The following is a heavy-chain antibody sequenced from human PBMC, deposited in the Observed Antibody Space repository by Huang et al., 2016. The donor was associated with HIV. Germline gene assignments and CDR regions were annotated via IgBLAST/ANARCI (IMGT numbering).Heavy chain of an antibody. V-gene: IGHV3-49*05. J-gene: IGHJ4*02. Sequence: EVQFVESGGGLVKPGRSLRLSCTASGFTFGNYGMSGFRQAPGEGVEWLGFMRSKDYTETTEYAASVKGRFTISRDDSKSIAYLQMNSLKPEDTAVYYCTRDSVYPNYYDGSGFYLDYWGQGTLVTVSS. CDR2: MRSKDYTETT. CDR1: GFTFGNYG. D-gene: IGHD3-22*01. CDR3: TRDSVYPNYYDGSGFYLDY.